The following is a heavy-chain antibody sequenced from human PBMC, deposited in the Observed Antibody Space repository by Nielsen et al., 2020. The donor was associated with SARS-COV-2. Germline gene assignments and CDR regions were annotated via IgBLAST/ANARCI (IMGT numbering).Heavy chain of an antibody. CDR2: IGYDEGNE. Sequence: GESLKISCAASGFTFSSFGMHWVRQAPGKGLEWLAVIGYDEGNEHYADSVKGRFTISRDNSKNTLYLQMNSLRVEDTAVYYCAGDGSGGWGVFDYWGQGTLVTVSS. D-gene: IGHD6-19*01. CDR3: AGDGSGGWGVFDY. V-gene: IGHV3-33*08. J-gene: IGHJ4*02. CDR1: GFTFSSFG.